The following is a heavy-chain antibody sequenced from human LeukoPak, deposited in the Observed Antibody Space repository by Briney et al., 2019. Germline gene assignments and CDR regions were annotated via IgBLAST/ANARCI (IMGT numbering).Heavy chain of an antibody. Sequence: PGGSLRLSCAASGFTFSSYGMHWVRQAPGKGLEWVAFIRYDGSNKYYADSVKGRFTISRDNSKNTLYLQMNSLSVEDTAVYYCARALQYSSIWYGGNNYYYMDVWGKGTTVTISS. D-gene: IGHD6-13*01. CDR3: ARALQYSSIWYGGNNYYYMDV. CDR2: IRYDGSNK. J-gene: IGHJ6*03. V-gene: IGHV3-30*02. CDR1: GFTFSSYG.